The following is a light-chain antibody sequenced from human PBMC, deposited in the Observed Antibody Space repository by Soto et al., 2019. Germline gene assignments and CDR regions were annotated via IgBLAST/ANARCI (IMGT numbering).Light chain of an antibody. V-gene: IGKV1-9*01. Sequence: IQLTQSPSSLSASVGRSFTVRCRASRDIRNVLAWYQQKPGKAPKLLIYAAYTLQSGVPSRFSGSGSGTDFTLTISSLQPEDFATYYCQQLNSYPITFGPGTRLEIK. CDR1: RDIRNV. J-gene: IGKJ5*01. CDR3: QQLNSYPIT. CDR2: AAY.